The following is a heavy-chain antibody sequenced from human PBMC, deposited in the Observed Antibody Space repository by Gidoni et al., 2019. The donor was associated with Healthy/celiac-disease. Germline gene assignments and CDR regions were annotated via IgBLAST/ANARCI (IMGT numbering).Heavy chain of an antibody. CDR3: ARGRGSSSGYYDF. V-gene: IGHV4-34*01. J-gene: IGHJ4*02. CDR2: IKHSGST. D-gene: IGHD6-6*01. Sequence: QVQLQQWGAGLLKPSETLSLTCDVYGGSFSGYYWTWIRQPPGTGLEWIGEIKHSGSTNYNPSLKSRVTISADMSKNQFSLKLSSVTAAETAVYFCARGRGSSSGYYDFWGQGTLVTVSS. CDR1: GGSFSGYY.